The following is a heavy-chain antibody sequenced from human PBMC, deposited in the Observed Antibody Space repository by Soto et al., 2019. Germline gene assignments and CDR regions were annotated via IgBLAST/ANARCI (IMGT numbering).Heavy chain of an antibody. CDR1: GFIFTNYA. CDR2: IGGRGNSA. J-gene: IGHJ3*01. D-gene: IGHD5-12*01. CDR3: VREGRGYFEF. V-gene: IGHV3-23*01. Sequence: GGSLRLSCAASGFIFTNYAMNWVRQAPGKGLEWVSVIGGRGNSAYYADSVQGRFTISRDNSKNTLSLQMSSLTADDTAIYYCVREGRGYFEFWGRGTMVTVSS.